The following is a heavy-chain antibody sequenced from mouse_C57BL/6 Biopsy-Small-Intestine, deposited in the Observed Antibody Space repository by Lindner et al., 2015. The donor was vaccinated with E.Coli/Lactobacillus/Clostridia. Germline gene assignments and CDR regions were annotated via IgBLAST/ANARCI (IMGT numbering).Heavy chain of an antibody. CDR1: GYTFTNYW. V-gene: IGHV1-63*01. J-gene: IGHJ4*01. Sequence: VQLQESGAELVRPGTSVKMSCKASGYTFTNYWIGWAKQRPGHGLEWIGDIYPGGGYTNYNEKFKSKATLTADKSSSTAYMQFSSLTSEDSAIYYCARSNYDAMDYWGQGTSVTVSS. CDR2: IYPGGGYT. CDR3: ARSNYDAMDY. D-gene: IGHD2-5*01.